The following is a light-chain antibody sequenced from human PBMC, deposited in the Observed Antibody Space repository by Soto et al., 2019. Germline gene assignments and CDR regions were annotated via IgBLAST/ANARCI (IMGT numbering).Light chain of an antibody. CDR3: SSYAGSKNFV. V-gene: IGLV2-8*01. CDR1: SSDVGGYNF. CDR2: EVS. Sequence: QSALTQPPSASGSPGQSVTFSCTGTSSDVGGYNFVSWYQQHPGKAPKLMIYEVSKRPSGVPDRFSGSKSGNAASLTVSGLQAEDEADYYCSSYAGSKNFVFGGGTKLTVL. J-gene: IGLJ2*01.